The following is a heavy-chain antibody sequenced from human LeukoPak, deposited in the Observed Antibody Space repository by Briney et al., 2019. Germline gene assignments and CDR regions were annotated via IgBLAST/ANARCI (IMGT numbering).Heavy chain of an antibody. CDR1: GYTLTELS. Sequence: SVKVSCKVSGYTLTELSMHWVRQAPGKGLEWMGGFDPEDGETIYAQKFQGRVTMTEDTSTDTAYMELSSLRSEDTAVYYCATVHYYGSGSPRYYFDYWGQGTLDTVSS. D-gene: IGHD3-10*01. CDR2: FDPEDGET. CDR3: ATVHYYGSGSPRYYFDY. V-gene: IGHV1-24*01. J-gene: IGHJ4*02.